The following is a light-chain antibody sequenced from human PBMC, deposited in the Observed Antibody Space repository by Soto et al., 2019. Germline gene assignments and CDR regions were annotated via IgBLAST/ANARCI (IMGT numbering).Light chain of an antibody. J-gene: IGLJ1*01. CDR1: SSDVGGYNY. CDR3: SSSAGSYTCV. CDR2: DVS. V-gene: IGLV2-11*01. Sequence: QSALTQPRSVSGSPGQSVTISCTGTSSDVGGYNYVSWYQQHPGKAPKLMIYDVSKRPSGVPDRFSGSKSGNTASLTISGLDAEDEAYYYCSSSAGSYTCVFGTGTKVTVL.